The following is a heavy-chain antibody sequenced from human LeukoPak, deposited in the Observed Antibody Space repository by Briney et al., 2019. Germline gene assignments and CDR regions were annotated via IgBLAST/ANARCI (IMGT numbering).Heavy chain of an antibody. V-gene: IGHV3-49*03. Sequence: GGSLRLSCTASGFTFGDYAMSWFRQAPGRGLEWVGFIRSKAYGGTTEYAASVKGRFTISRDDSKSIAYLQMNSLKTEDTAVYYCARDFSPYGVVTLDYWGQGTLVTVSS. CDR2: IRSKAYGGTT. D-gene: IGHD3-3*01. CDR3: ARDFSPYGVVTLDY. J-gene: IGHJ4*02. CDR1: GFTFGDYA.